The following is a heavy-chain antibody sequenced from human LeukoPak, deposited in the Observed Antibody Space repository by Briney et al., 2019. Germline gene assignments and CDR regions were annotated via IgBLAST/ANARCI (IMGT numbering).Heavy chain of an antibody. CDR3: VRPVNYGDHGDY. V-gene: IGHV5-51*01. J-gene: IGHJ4*02. D-gene: IGHD4-17*01. Sequence: GESLQISCKGSGYSFSSYWIGWVRQMPGKGLEWMGIICPGDSDTIYSPSFQGQVTISADKSISTAYLQWSSLRASDTAMYYCVRPVNYGDHGDYWGQGTLVTVSS. CDR1: GYSFSSYW. CDR2: ICPGDSDT.